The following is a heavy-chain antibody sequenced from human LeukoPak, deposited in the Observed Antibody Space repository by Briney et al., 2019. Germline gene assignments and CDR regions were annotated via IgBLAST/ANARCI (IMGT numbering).Heavy chain of an antibody. V-gene: IGHV3-53*01. CDR1: GFTVSSNS. J-gene: IGHJ4*02. CDR3: ARRAGAYSHPCDY. Sequence: GGSLRLSCTVSGFTVSSNSMSWVRQAPGKGLEWVSFIYSGTIHYSDSVKGRFTISRDNSKNTLYLQMNSLRAEDTAVYYCARRAGAYSHPCDYWGQGTLVTVSS. CDR2: IYSGTI. D-gene: IGHD4/OR15-4a*01.